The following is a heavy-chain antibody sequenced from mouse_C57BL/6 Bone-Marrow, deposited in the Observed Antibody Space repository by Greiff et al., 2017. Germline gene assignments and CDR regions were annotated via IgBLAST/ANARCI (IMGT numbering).Heavy chain of an antibody. CDR1: GYTFTSYW. J-gene: IGHJ1*03. CDR2: IHPNSGST. CDR3: ARGGFYYYGYWYFDV. V-gene: IGHV1-64*01. Sequence: VHLVESGAELVKPGASVKLSCKASGYTFTSYWMHWVKQRPGQGLEWIGMIHPNSGSTNYNEKFKSKATLTVDKSSSTAYMQLSSLTSEDSAVYYWARGGFYYYGYWYFDVWGTGTTVTVSS. D-gene: IGHD1-1*01.